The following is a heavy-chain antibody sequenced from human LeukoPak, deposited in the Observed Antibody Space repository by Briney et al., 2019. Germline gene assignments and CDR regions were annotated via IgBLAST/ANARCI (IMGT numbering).Heavy chain of an antibody. J-gene: IGHJ3*02. Sequence: VASVKVSCKTSGYTFTSYDINWVRQATGQGLEWMGWMNPNSGNTGYAQKFQGRVTITRNTSISTAYMELSSLRSEDTAVYYCARNGGGDHDAFDIWGQGTMVTVSS. CDR3: ARNGGGDHDAFDI. V-gene: IGHV1-8*03. CDR2: MNPNSGNT. D-gene: IGHD2-21*01. CDR1: GYTFTSYD.